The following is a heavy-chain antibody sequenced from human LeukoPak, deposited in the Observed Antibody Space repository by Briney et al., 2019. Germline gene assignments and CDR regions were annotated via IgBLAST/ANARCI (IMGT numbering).Heavy chain of an antibody. CDR1: GGSISSSSYY. CDR2: IYYSGST. J-gene: IGHJ5*02. V-gene: IGHV4-39*01. CDR3: ASNVDTAPQRNWFDP. D-gene: IGHD5-18*01. Sequence: PSETLSLTCTVSGGSISSSSYYWGWIRQPPGKGLEWIGSIYYSGSTYYNPSLKSRVTISVDTSKNQFSLKLSSVTAADTAVYYCASNVDTAPQRNWFDPWGQGTLVTVSS.